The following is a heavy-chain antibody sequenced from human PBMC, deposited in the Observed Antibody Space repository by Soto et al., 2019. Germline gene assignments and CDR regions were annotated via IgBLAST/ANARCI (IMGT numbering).Heavy chain of an antibody. J-gene: IGHJ6*02. CDR1: GGTFSSYA. CDR2: IIPIFGTA. Sequence: ASVKVSCKASGGTFSSYAISWVRQAPGQGLEWMGGIIPIFGTANYAQKFQGRVTITADESTSTAYMELSSLRSEDTAVYYCARDRNIVATIYNYYGMDVWGQGTTVTVS. CDR3: ARDRNIVATIYNYYGMDV. D-gene: IGHD5-12*01. V-gene: IGHV1-69*13.